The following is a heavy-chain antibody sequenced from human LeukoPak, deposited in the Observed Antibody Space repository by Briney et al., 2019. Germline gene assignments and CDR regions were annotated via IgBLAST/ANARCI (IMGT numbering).Heavy chain of an antibody. CDR1: GFTYSNYG. Sequence: GGALRLSCAASGFTYSNYGMHWVRQAPGKGREGVAVIWYDGSNKYYADSVKGRFTISRDNSKNTLYLQMNRLRAEDTAVYYCATVRGCGGDCYYLDYWGQGTLLTVSS. CDR3: ATVRGCGGDCYYLDY. V-gene: IGHV3-33*08. J-gene: IGHJ4*02. CDR2: IWYDGSNK. D-gene: IGHD2-21*01.